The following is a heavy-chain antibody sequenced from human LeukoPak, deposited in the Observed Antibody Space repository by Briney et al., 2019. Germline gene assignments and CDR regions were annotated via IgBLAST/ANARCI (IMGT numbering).Heavy chain of an antibody. CDR3: ARRRGVAAAGSPDAFDI. CDR1: GYSFTTYW. D-gene: IGHD6-13*01. Sequence: GESLKISCKGPGYSFTTYWIGWVRQMPGKGLEWMGIIHPGDSDTRYSPSFQGQVTISADKSISTAYLQWSSLKASDTAMYYCARRRGVAAAGSPDAFDIWGQGTMVTVSS. V-gene: IGHV5-51*01. CDR2: IHPGDSDT. J-gene: IGHJ3*02.